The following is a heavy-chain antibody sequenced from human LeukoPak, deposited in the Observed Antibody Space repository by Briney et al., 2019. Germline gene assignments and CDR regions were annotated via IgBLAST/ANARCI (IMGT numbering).Heavy chain of an antibody. D-gene: IGHD3-10*01. Sequence: AGGSLRLSCAASGFTFSGFAMSWVRQAPGKGLEWVSGASGSGASTYYADSVKGRFTISRDNAKNSLYLQMNSLRAEDTAVYYCARDWTYYYGSGSYYYGRSYYFDYWGQGTLVTVSS. J-gene: IGHJ4*02. CDR2: ASGSGAST. CDR1: GFTFSGFA. V-gene: IGHV3-23*01. CDR3: ARDWTYYYGSGSYYYGRSYYFDY.